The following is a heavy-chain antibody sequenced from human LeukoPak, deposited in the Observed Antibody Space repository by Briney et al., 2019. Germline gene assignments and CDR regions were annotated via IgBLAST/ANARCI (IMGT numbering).Heavy chain of an antibody. CDR2: IIDTGGAT. Sequence: GGSLRLSCAASGFSFSSFAMTWVRQAPGKGLEWVSGIIDTGGATYYADSVKGRFTISRDNSKNTLFLQMNSLRAEDTTVYYCAKFNGHPTTNYYMDVWGEGTTVTVSS. J-gene: IGHJ6*04. V-gene: IGHV3-23*01. CDR3: AKFNGHPTTNYYMDV. D-gene: IGHD3-10*01. CDR1: GFSFSSFA.